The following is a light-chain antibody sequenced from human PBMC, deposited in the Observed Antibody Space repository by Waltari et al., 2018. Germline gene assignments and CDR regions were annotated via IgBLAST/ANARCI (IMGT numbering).Light chain of an antibody. CDR2: DNN. CDR1: GSNTGNNF. Sequence: QSVLPQPPSVSAAPGQKVTISCSGTGSNTGNNFVSWYQQLPGTAPKLLIYDNNKRPAGIPDRFSGSKSGTSATLGITGLQTGDEADYYCATWDSDLSVVFGGGTKLTVL. V-gene: IGLV1-51*01. CDR3: ATWDSDLSVV. J-gene: IGLJ2*01.